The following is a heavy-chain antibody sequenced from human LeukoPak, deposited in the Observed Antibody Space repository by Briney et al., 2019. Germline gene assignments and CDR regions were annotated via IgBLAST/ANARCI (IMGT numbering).Heavy chain of an antibody. CDR3: ARGSVTPDAGY. V-gene: IGHV4-59*01. J-gene: IGHJ4*02. Sequence: SETLSLTCTVSSSPISGNYWSWIRQPPGKGLEWIGYVYYGGITDYNPSLGSRVTISVDTSKSQFSLKLSSVTAADTAVYYCARGSVTPDAGYWGPGTLVTVSS. D-gene: IGHD4-17*01. CDR2: VYYGGIT. CDR1: SSPISGNY.